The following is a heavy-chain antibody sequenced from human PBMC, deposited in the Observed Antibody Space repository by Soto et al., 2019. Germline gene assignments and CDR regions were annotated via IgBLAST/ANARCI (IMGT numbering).Heavy chain of an antibody. D-gene: IGHD4-17*01. CDR1: GFMFSTYS. CDR3: ARGHREGDYAFFDY. Sequence: LRLSCVASGFMFSTYSMNWVRQAPGKGLEWGSYISSDGSTIYYADSVKGRFTISRDNAKNSLYLQMNSLRDGDTAVYYCARGHREGDYAFFDYWGLGTLVTVSS. V-gene: IGHV3-48*02. J-gene: IGHJ4*02. CDR2: ISSDGSTI.